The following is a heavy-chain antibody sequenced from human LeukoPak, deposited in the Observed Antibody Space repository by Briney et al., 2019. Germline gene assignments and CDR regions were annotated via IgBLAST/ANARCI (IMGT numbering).Heavy chain of an antibody. CDR2: IKQDGREK. Sequence: GGSLRLSCAASGFTFSIYLMTWVRQAPGKGLEWVANIKQDGREKYYVDSLKGRFTISRDNAKNSLYLQMNSLRAEDTAVYYCARDRAQVVARLDYWGQGTLVTVSS. V-gene: IGHV3-7*01. CDR3: ARDRAQVVARLDY. D-gene: IGHD2-15*01. J-gene: IGHJ4*02. CDR1: GFTFSIYL.